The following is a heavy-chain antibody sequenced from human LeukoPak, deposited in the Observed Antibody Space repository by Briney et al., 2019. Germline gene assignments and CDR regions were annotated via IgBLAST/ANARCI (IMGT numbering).Heavy chain of an antibody. CDR2: INPNSGGT. CDR3: ARGGVASGYSYNWLDP. D-gene: IGHD3-22*01. J-gene: IGHJ5*02. V-gene: IGHV1-2*02. CDR1: GYTFTGYY. Sequence: ASVKVSCKASGYTFTGYYMHWVRQAPGQGLEWMGWINPNSGGTNYAQKFQGRVTMTRDTSISTAYMELSRLRSDDTAVYYCARGGVASGYSYNWLDPWGQGTLVTVSS.